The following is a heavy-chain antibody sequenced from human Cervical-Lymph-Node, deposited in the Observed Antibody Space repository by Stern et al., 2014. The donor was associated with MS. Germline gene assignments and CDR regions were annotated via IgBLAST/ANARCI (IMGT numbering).Heavy chain of an antibody. CDR3: ARGAAVGF. Sequence: VQLVQSGGGLVQPGGSLRLSCAASGFTFSNYWMNWVRQAPGKGLEWVASVKQDGSEKFYVDSVKCRFTISRDNAKNSLYLQMNSLRVEDTAVYYCARGAAVGFWGQGTLVTVSS. D-gene: IGHD6-19*01. CDR1: GFTFSNYW. J-gene: IGHJ4*02. V-gene: IGHV3-7*01. CDR2: VKQDGSEK.